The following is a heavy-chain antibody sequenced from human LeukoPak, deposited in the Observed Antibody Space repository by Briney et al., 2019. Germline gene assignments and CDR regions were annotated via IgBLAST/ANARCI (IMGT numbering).Heavy chain of an antibody. CDR3: ARGLGSYYGASWFDP. V-gene: IGHV3-66*02. CDR2: IYSGGST. CDR1: GFTVSSNY. Sequence: GGSLRLSCSASGFTVSSNYMSWVRQAPGKGLEWVSVIYSGGSTYYADSVKGRFTISRDDSKNTLYLQMNSLRAEDTAVYYCARGLGSYYGASWFDPWGQGTLVTVSS. D-gene: IGHD1-26*01. J-gene: IGHJ5*02.